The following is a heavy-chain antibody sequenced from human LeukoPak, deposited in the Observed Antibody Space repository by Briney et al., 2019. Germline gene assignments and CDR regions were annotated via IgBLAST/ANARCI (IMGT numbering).Heavy chain of an antibody. CDR2: INHSGST. Sequence: SETLSLTCAVYGGSFSGYYWSWIRQPPGKGLEWIGEINHSGSTNYNPSLKSRVTISVDTSKNQFSLKLSSVTAADTAVYYCARCGVPHYWYYGMDVWGQGTTVTDS. D-gene: IGHD1-26*01. V-gene: IGHV4-34*01. CDR3: ARCGVPHYWYYGMDV. J-gene: IGHJ6*02. CDR1: GGSFSGYY.